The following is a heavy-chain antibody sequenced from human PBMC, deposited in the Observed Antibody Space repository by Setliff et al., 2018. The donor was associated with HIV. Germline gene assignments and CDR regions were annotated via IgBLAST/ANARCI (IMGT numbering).Heavy chain of an antibody. J-gene: IGHJ4*02. CDR3: ASVTTGYYFDY. V-gene: IGHV4-38-2*02. Sequence: LSLTCTVSGYSISSGYYWGWIRQPPGKGLEWIGSIYHSGSTYYNPSLKSRVTISVDTSKNQFSLKLSSVTAADTAVYYCASVTTGYYFDYWGQGTLVTVSS. D-gene: IGHD4-17*01. CDR2: IYHSGST. CDR1: GYSISSGYY.